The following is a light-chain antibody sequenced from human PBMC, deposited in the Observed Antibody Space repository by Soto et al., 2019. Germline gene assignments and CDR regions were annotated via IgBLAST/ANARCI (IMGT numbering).Light chain of an antibody. V-gene: IGLV1-44*01. Sequence: QSVLTQPPSASGTPGQRVTISCSGSGSSIGTNTVNWYQQLPGTAPKLLIYGDNQRPSGVPDRFSGSKSGTSASLAISGLQSEDEAEYYCAAWDGSLNNVLFGGGTKLTVL. CDR1: GSSIGTNT. CDR3: AAWDGSLNNVL. CDR2: GDN. J-gene: IGLJ2*01.